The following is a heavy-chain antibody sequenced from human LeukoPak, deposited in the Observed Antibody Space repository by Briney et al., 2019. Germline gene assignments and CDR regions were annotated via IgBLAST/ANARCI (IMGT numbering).Heavy chain of an antibody. CDR1: GGSISSSSYY. CDR2: IYYSGST. V-gene: IGHV4-39*07. Sequence: SETLSLTCTVSGGSISSSSYYWGWIRQPPGKGLEWIGSIYYSGSTYYNPSLKSRVTISVDTSKNQFSLKPSSVTAADTAVYYCARDGAGGYDSSGYFTYWGQGTLVTVSS. D-gene: IGHD3-22*01. CDR3: ARDGAGGYDSSGYFTY. J-gene: IGHJ4*02.